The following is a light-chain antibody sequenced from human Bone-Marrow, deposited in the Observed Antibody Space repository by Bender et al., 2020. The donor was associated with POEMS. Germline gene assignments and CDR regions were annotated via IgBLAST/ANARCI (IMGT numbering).Light chain of an antibody. V-gene: IGLV2-23*01. CDR3: CAFAGLGV. J-gene: IGLJ1*01. CDR1: SSNFGSYSL. CDR2: EGT. Sequence: QSALTQPASVSGSPGQSITISCAGTSSNFGSYSLVSWYQQLPGKAPKLIIYEGTERPSGISNRFSGSKSDNSASLTISGLQTEDEADYYCCAFAGLGVFGTGTKVTVL.